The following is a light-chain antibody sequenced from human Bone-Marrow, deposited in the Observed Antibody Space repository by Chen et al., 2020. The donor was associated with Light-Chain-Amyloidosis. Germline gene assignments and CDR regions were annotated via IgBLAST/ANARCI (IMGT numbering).Light chain of an antibody. Sequence: SYELPHPPSVSVSPGQTARITCSGDDLPTKYAYWYHQKPGQAPVLVIHRDTERPSGISERFSGSSSGTTATLTISGVHAEDEDDYHCQSADSSGTYEVIFGGGTNLTVL. J-gene: IGLJ2*01. CDR2: RDT. CDR1: DLPTKY. V-gene: IGLV3-25*03. CDR3: QSADSSGTYEVI.